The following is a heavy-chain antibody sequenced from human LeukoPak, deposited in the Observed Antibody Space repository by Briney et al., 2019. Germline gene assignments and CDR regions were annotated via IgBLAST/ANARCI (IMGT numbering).Heavy chain of an antibody. CDR1: GGSISSYY. D-gene: IGHD3-9*01. J-gene: IGHJ4*02. V-gene: IGHV4-59*01. CDR2: IYYSGST. Sequence: SETLSLTCTVSGGSISSYYWSWIRQPPGKGLEWIGYIYYSGSTNYNPSLKSRVTISVDTSKNQFSLKLSSVTAADTAVYYCERRSPSAYDIYDYWGQGTLVTVSS. CDR3: ERRSPSAYDIYDY.